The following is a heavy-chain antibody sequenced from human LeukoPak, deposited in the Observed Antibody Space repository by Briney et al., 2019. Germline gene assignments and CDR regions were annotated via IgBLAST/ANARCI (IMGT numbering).Heavy chain of an antibody. J-gene: IGHJ3*02. D-gene: IGHD6-13*01. CDR3: ARALTYSSSSVSAFDI. V-gene: IGHV4-59*01. Sequence: KPSQTLSLTCTVSGGSISNYYCASIRQPPGKELEWIGYIYYSGSTYDNPSLKSRVTISVDTSKNQFSLILSSVTAADTAVYYCARALTYSSSSVSAFDIWGQGTMVTVSS. CDR1: GGSISNYY. CDR2: IYYSGST.